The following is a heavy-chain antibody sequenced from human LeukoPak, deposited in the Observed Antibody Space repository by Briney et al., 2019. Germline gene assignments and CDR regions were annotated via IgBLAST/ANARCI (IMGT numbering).Heavy chain of an antibody. D-gene: IGHD3-22*01. V-gene: IGHV3-48*03. CDR2: ISSSGSTI. CDR3: ARDYHTFSYYYSSGRHDAFDI. J-gene: IGHJ3*02. CDR1: GFTFSSYE. Sequence: GGSLRLSCAASGFTFSSYEMNWVRQAPGKGLEWVSYISSSGSTIYYADSVKGRFTISRDNAKNSLYLQMNSLRAEDTAVYYCARDYHTFSYYYSSGRHDAFDIWGQGTMVTVSS.